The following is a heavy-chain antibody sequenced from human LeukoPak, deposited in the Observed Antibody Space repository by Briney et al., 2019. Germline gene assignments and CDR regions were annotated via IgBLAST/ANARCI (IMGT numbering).Heavy chain of an antibody. Sequence: SETLSLTCTVSGGSISSHYWSWIRQPPGKGLEWIGYIYYSGSTNYNPSLKSRVTISVDTSKNQFSLKLSSVTAADTAVYYCVRSARAVVVVPAAMPYYYYYMDVWGKGTTVTVSS. CDR3: VRSARAVVVVPAAMPYYYYYMDV. V-gene: IGHV4-59*11. J-gene: IGHJ6*03. D-gene: IGHD2-2*01. CDR1: GGSISSHY. CDR2: IYYSGST.